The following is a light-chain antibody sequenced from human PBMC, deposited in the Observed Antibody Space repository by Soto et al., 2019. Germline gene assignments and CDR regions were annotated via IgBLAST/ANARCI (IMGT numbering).Light chain of an antibody. CDR2: WAS. J-gene: IGKJ2*01. CDR1: QSVLYSSNNKNY. V-gene: IGKV4-1*01. CDR3: QQYYSTPYT. Sequence: DIVMTQSPDSLAVSLGERATINCKSSQSVLYSSNNKNYLAWYQQKPGQPPKLLIYWASTRGSGVPDRFSGSGSGTDFTLTIISLQAEDVAVYYCQQYYSTPYTFGQGTKLEIK.